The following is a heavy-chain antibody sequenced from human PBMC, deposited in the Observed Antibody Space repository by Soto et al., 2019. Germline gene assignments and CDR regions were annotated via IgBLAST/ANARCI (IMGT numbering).Heavy chain of an antibody. D-gene: IGHD2-15*01. CDR3: AKDIMWGGEVDYYGMDV. CDR2: IYYSGST. J-gene: IGHJ6*02. CDR1: GGSISSYY. Sequence: SETLSLTCTVSGGSISSYYWSWIRQPPGKGLEWIGYIYYSGSTNYNPSLKSRVTISVDTSKNQFSLKLSSVTAADTAVYYCAKDIMWGGEVDYYGMDVWGQGTTVTVSS. V-gene: IGHV4-59*08.